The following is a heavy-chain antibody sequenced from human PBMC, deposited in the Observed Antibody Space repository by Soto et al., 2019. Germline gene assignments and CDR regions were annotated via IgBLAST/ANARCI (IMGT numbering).Heavy chain of an antibody. CDR2: VYYSGST. J-gene: IGHJ6*02. CDR1: GGSISSSSYY. D-gene: IGHD3-10*01. CDR3: ARQGFGPLHGLVDV. V-gene: IGHV4-39*01. Sequence: SETLSLTCTVSGGSISSSSYYWGWIRQPPGKGLEWIGSVYYSGSTNYNPSLQSRVAISLDTSKNQFSLKVTSVTATDTAVYYCARQGFGPLHGLVDVWGQGTTVPVSS.